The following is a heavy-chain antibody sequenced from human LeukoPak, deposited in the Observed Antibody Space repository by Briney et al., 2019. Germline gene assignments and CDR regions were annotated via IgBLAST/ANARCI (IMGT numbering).Heavy chain of an antibody. CDR3: ARDLGTLWEVVTLGLWFGELFVMGMDV. CDR1: GYTFTSYG. J-gene: IGHJ6*04. Sequence: GASVKVSCKASGYTFTSYGISWVRQAPGQGLEWMGWISAYNGNTNYAQKLQGRVTMTTDTSTSTAYMELRSLRSDDTAVYYCARDLGTLWEVVTLGLWFGELFVMGMDVWGKGTTVTVSS. V-gene: IGHV1-18*01. D-gene: IGHD3-10*01. CDR2: ISAYNGNT.